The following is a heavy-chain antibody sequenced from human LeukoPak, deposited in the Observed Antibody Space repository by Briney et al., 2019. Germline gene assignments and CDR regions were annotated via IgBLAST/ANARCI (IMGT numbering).Heavy chain of an antibody. Sequence: PSETLSLTCTGSGGSISSYYWSWIRQPPGKGLEWIGYIYYSGTTNYNHSLKSRVTISVDTSKNQFSLRLSSVTAADTAVYYCARGVYIAAAQYGYWGQGTLVTVSS. CDR2: IYYSGTT. CDR3: ARGVYIAAAQYGY. D-gene: IGHD6-13*01. J-gene: IGHJ4*02. V-gene: IGHV4-59*01. CDR1: GGSISSYY.